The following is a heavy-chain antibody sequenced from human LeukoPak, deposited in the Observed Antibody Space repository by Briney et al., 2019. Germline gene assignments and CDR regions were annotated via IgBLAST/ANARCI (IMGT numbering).Heavy chain of an antibody. D-gene: IGHD6-13*01. CDR2: ISGSGGST. CDR3: AKVKGSSSWSSLDY. CDR1: GFTLSSYA. V-gene: IGHV3-23*01. J-gene: IGHJ4*02. Sequence: SGGSLRLSCAASGFTLSSYAMSGFRQAPGKGLEWVSAISGSGGSTYYADSVKGRFTISRDNAKNTLYLQMNSLRAEDTAVYYCAKVKGSSSWSSLDYWGQGTLVTVSS.